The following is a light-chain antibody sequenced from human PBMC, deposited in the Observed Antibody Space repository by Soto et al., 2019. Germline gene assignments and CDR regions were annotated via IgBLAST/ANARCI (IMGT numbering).Light chain of an antibody. CDR1: QSIYSN. Sequence: EIVMTQSPATLSVSPGDRATLSCRASQSIYSNLAWYQQKPGQSPRLLIYGVSTRATGIPARFSGSGSGIEFTLTISSLQSEDFAVYYCQQYNSWPPLTFGGGTKVEIK. CDR3: QQYNSWPPLT. V-gene: IGKV3-15*01. J-gene: IGKJ4*01. CDR2: GVS.